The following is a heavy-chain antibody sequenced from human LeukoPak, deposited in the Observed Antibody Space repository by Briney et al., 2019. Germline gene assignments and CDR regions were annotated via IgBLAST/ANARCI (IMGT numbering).Heavy chain of an antibody. V-gene: IGHV3-30*03. Sequence: GGSLRLSCAASGFTFSSYSMHWVRQAPGKGLEWVAVISYDGSNKYYADSVKGRFTISRDNSKNTLYLQMNSLRAEDTAVYYCARDWDSGSYYNIGYWGQGTLVTVSS. J-gene: IGHJ4*02. CDR3: ARDWDSGSYYNIGY. D-gene: IGHD1-26*01. CDR1: GFTFSSYS. CDR2: ISYDGSNK.